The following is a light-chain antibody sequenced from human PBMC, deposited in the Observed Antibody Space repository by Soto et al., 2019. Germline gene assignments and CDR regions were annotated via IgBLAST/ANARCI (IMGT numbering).Light chain of an antibody. CDR2: DAS. Sequence: EIVLTKSPATLSFSPGERATLSCRARQSVSSYLAWYQQKTGQAPRLLIYDASNRATGIPARFSGSGSVTDFTLTISSLEPDDFAVYYGQQSSNWPPWTFGQGTKVEI. CDR3: QQSSNWPPWT. CDR1: QSVSSY. J-gene: IGKJ1*01. V-gene: IGKV3-11*01.